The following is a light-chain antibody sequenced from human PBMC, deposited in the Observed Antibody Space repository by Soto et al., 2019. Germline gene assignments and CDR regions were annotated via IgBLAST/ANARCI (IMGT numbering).Light chain of an antibody. J-gene: IGLJ2*01. CDR3: AAWDGSLKGVV. V-gene: IGLV1-44*01. CDR1: SSNIGTNT. CDR2: NDN. Sequence: QSVPTQAPSASGTPGQRVTISCSGSSSNIGTNTVNWYQQLPGTAPKHLIYNDNQRPPGVPDRFSAAKSAASASLATSGRQHDDDADYYCAAWDGSLKGVVFGGGTKLTVL.